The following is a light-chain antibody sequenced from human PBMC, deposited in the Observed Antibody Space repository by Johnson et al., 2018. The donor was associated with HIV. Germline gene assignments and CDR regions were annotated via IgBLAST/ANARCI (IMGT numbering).Light chain of an antibody. CDR2: EKN. Sequence: QSVLTQPPSVSAAPGQKVTSSCSGSSSNIGNNYVSWYQQLPGTAPKLLIYEKNKRPSGIPDRFSASKSGTSATLVITGLQTGDEADYYCGTWDSSLSAHFVFGTGTRVTV. J-gene: IGLJ1*01. CDR3: GTWDSSLSAHFV. V-gene: IGLV1-51*02. CDR1: SSNIGNNY.